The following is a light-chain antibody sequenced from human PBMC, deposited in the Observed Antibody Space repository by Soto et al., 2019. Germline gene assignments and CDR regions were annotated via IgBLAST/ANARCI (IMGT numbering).Light chain of an antibody. Sequence: AIRMTQSPSSLSASTGDRVTITCRASQGISNYLAWYQQRPGKAPRVLIHAASTLQGGVPSRFSGSGSGTYFTLTITYLQSEDFATYHCQHYYTYPWTFGQGTRVEIK. CDR2: AAS. CDR1: QGISNY. CDR3: QHYYTYPWT. J-gene: IGKJ1*01. V-gene: IGKV1-8*01.